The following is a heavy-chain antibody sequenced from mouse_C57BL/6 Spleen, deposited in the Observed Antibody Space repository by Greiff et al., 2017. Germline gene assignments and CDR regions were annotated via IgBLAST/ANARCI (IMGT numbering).Heavy chain of an antibody. CDR2: IDPSDSYT. Sequence: QVQLQQPGAELVRPGTSVKLSCKASGYTFTSYWMHWVKQRPGQGLEWIGVIDPSDSYTNYNQKFKGKATLTVETSSSTAYMQRSSLTSEDSAVYCGARSYLGRGFAYWGQGTLVTVSA. V-gene: IGHV1-59*01. CDR1: GYTFTSYW. J-gene: IGHJ3*01. D-gene: IGHD4-1*01. CDR3: ARSYLGRGFAY.